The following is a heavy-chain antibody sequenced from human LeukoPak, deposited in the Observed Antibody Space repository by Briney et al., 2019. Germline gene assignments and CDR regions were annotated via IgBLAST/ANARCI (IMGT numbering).Heavy chain of an antibody. V-gene: IGHV3-21*01. Sequence: GGSLRLSCAASGFTFSSYSMNWVRQAPGKGLEWVSSISSSSSYIYYADSVKGQFTISRDNAKNSLYLQMNSLRAEDTAVYYCARSRYTIASAAYSEYFQEWGQGTLVTVSS. D-gene: IGHD2-2*02. CDR2: ISSSSSYI. CDR3: ARSRYTIASAAYSEYFQE. J-gene: IGHJ1*01. CDR1: GFTFSSYS.